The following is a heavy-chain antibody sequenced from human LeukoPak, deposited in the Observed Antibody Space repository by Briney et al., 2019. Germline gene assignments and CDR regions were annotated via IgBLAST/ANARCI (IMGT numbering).Heavy chain of an antibody. V-gene: IGHV3-21*01. J-gene: IGHJ4*02. D-gene: IGHD5-18*01. CDR1: GFTFSSYS. Sequence: PGGSLRLSCAASGFTFSSYSMNWVRQAPGKGLEWVSSISSSSSYIYYADSVKGRFTISRDNAKNSLYLQMNSLRAEDTAVYYCARPYQNTAMAGDDYWGQGTLVTVSS. CDR2: ISSSSSYI. CDR3: ARPYQNTAMAGDDY.